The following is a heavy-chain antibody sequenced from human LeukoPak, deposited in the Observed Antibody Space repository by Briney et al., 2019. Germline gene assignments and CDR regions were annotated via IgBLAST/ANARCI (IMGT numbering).Heavy chain of an antibody. CDR2: ISSSGSTI. Sequence: GGSLRLSCAASGFTFSSYEMNWVRQAPGKGLEWVSYISSSGSTIYYADSVKGRFTISRDNAKNSLYLQMNSLRAEDTAVYYCTRNYDFWSGPPAGYGMDVWGQGTMVTVSS. J-gene: IGHJ6*02. CDR3: TRNYDFWSGPPAGYGMDV. V-gene: IGHV3-48*03. CDR1: GFTFSSYE. D-gene: IGHD3-3*01.